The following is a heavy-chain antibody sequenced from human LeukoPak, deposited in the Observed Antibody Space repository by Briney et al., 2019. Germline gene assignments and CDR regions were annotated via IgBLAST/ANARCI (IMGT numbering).Heavy chain of an antibody. D-gene: IGHD1-14*01. J-gene: IGHJ3*02. CDR1: GFTFNNYA. CDR2: ISGSGGNT. V-gene: IGHV3-23*01. CDR3: AKPARTDAFDI. Sequence: GGSLRLSCAASGFTFNNYAMNWVRQAPGQGLEWVSMISGSGGNTYYAHSVKGRVTISRDNSKNTLYLHMNSRRAEDTAVYYCAKPARTDAFDIWGKGTMITVSS.